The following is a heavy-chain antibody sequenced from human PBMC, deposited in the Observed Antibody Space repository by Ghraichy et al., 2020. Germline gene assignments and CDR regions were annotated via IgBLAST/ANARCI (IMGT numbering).Heavy chain of an antibody. CDR3: ARDLPLVRGVYWFDP. Sequence: SQTLSLTCAVYGGSFSGYYWSWIRQPPGKGLEWIGEINHSGSTNYNPSLKSRVTISVDTSKNQFSLKLSSVTAADTAVYYCARDLPLVRGVYWFDPWGQGTLVTVSS. CDR2: INHSGST. CDR1: GGSFSGYY. J-gene: IGHJ5*02. V-gene: IGHV4-34*01. D-gene: IGHD3-10*01.